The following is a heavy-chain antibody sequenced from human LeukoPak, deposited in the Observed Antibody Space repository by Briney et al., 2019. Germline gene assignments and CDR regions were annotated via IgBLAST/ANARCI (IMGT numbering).Heavy chain of an antibody. CDR3: ARQTYYYYSRNYPKGVYLDC. J-gene: IGHJ4*02. V-gene: IGHV4-39*01. CDR1: GVTISSISSY. Sequence: SETLSLTCTVSGVTISSISSYWGGIRQPPGKGREWIGSISYSKNTYYNPALNSLTSISVDTSRNQSTLKLSSLTAADTAVYYCARQTYYYYSRNYPKGVYLDCWGQGTLVTVSS. CDR2: ISYSKNT. D-gene: IGHD3-22*01.